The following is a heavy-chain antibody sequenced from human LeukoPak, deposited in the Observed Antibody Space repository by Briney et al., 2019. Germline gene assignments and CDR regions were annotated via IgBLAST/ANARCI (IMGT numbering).Heavy chain of an antibody. CDR3: AGVQYYDFWSGQVWFDP. CDR1: GVSISSYY. V-gene: IGHV4-4*09. CDR2: IYTTGDT. Sequence: PSETLSLTCTVSGVSISSYYWSWIRQPPGKGLEWIGSIYTTGDTRYNPSLKSRVTISVDTSKNQFSLKLSSVTAADTAVYYCAGVQYYDFWSGQVWFDPWGQGTLVTVSS. J-gene: IGHJ5*02. D-gene: IGHD3-3*01.